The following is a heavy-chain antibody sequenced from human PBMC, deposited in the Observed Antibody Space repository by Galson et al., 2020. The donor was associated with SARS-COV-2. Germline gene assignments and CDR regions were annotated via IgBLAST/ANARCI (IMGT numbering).Heavy chain of an antibody. CDR2: ISYDGSNK. Sequence: GESLKISCAATGFTFSSYAMHWVRQAPGKGLEWVAVISYDGSNKYYADSVKGRFTISRDNSKNTLYLQMNSLRAEDTAVYYCARGSGWYLSYYYGMDVWCQETTVTVSS. CDR1: GFTFSSYA. J-gene: IGHJ6*02. V-gene: IGHV3-30*04. D-gene: IGHD6-19*01. CDR3: ARGSGWYLSYYYGMDV.